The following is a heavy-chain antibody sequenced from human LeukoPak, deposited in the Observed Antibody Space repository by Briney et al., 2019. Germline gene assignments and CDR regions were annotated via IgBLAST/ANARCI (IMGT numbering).Heavy chain of an antibody. D-gene: IGHD3-16*01. CDR3: TTGLGDN. V-gene: IGHV3-15*01. CDR2: INTKTDGGTT. CDR1: GFTFSNAW. J-gene: IGHJ4*02. Sequence: KPGGSLRLSCAASGFTFSNAWMSWIRQAPGKGLEWVGRINTKTDGGTTDYAAPVKGRFSISRDDSKTTLYLQMNSLKTEDTAVYYCTTGLGDNWGQGTLVTVSS.